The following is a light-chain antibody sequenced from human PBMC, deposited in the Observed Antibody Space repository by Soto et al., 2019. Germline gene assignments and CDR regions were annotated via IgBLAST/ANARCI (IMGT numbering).Light chain of an antibody. Sequence: IPLTQSPSFLSASVGDRVTITCRASQGIAGYLAWYQQKAGEAPKVLIYVASTLHTGVPSRFSGSGSGGHFTLTISSLRPEDSATYYCQQLNSYPYTFGQGTKLEIK. CDR3: QQLNSYPYT. J-gene: IGKJ2*01. V-gene: IGKV1-9*01. CDR1: QGIAGY. CDR2: VAS.